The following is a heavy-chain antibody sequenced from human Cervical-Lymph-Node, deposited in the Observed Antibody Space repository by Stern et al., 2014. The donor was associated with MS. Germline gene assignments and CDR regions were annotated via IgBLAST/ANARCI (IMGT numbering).Heavy chain of an antibody. CDR2: IYYSGIS. D-gene: IGHD2-15*01. Sequence: QVQLQESGPGLAKPSESLSLTCTVSGGSVSNRLYYWSWIRQPPGKVLEWIGYIYYSGISNYNPSLKSRVTISVDTSKNQFSLKLSYVTAADTAVYYCARLDCSSGSCYSFDYWGQGTLVTASS. CDR1: GGSVSNRLYY. CDR3: ARLDCSSGSCYSFDY. V-gene: IGHV4-61*01. J-gene: IGHJ4*02.